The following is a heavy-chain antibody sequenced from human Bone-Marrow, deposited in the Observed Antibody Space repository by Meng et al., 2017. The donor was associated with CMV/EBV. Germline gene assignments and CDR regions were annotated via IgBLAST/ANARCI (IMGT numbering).Heavy chain of an antibody. V-gene: IGHV1-46*01. Sequence: ASVKVSCKASAYTFTTNAMNWVRQAPGQGLEWMGIINPSGGSTSYAQKFQGRVTMTRDTSISTAYMELSRLRSDATAVYYCASLPEVCGVGSCYDYYYYGMDVWGQGTTVTVSS. CDR1: AYTFTTNA. D-gene: IGHD2-2*01. CDR2: INPSGGST. J-gene: IGHJ6*02. CDR3: ASLPEVCGVGSCYDYYYYGMDV.